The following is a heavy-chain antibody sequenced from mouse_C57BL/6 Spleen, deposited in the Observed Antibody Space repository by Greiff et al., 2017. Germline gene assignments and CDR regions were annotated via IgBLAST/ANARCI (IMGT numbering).Heavy chain of an antibody. CDR1: GYAFSSSW. CDR2: IYPGDGDT. D-gene: IGHD1-1*01. J-gene: IGHJ3*01. V-gene: IGHV1-82*01. CDR3: ARRADLYGSPGWFAY. Sequence: LVESGPELVKPGASVKISCKASGYAFSSSWMNWVKQRPGKGLEWIGRIYPGDGDTNYNGKFKGKATLTADKSSSTAYMQLSSLTSEDSAVYFCARRADLYGSPGWFAYWGQGTLVTVSA.